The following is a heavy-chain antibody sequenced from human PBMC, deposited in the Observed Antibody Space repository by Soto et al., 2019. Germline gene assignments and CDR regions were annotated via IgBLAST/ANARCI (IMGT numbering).Heavy chain of an antibody. J-gene: IGHJ5*02. CDR3: ARAKTTVTSFDP. Sequence: QVQLQESGPGLVKPSQTLSLTCTVSGFSISSGGYYWRWIRQHPGKGLEWMGNIYYSGTTNYNPPLKCRLTISVDTSDNQFPLRRSSLTAADTAVYFCARAKTTVTSFDPWGQGTLVTVSS. CDR2: IYYSGTT. CDR1: GFSISSGGYY. V-gene: IGHV4-31*03. D-gene: IGHD4-4*01.